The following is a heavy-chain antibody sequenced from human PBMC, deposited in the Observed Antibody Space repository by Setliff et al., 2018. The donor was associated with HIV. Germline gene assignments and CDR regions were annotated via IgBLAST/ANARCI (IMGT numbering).Heavy chain of an antibody. V-gene: IGHV1-69*04. Sequence: SVKVSCKASGGSFSSYAINWVRQAPGQGLEWMGRILPIFGIRDYAQKFQGRVTITADKSTSTAYMDLSSLRSEDTAVYYCARDDVGYCSGGSCYHLFDTFDIWGQGTVVTVSS. CDR1: GGSFSSYA. CDR2: ILPIFGIR. D-gene: IGHD2-15*01. CDR3: ARDDVGYCSGGSCYHLFDTFDI. J-gene: IGHJ3*02.